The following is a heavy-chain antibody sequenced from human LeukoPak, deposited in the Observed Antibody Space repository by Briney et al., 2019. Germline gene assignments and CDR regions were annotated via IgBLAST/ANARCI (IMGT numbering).Heavy chain of an antibody. CDR3: AHRRGYHDPLFDS. V-gene: IGHV2-5*01. CDR1: GFSLSTSGVG. CDR2: LYWNGNK. J-gene: IGHJ4*02. Sequence: SGPTLVKPTQTLTLTCSFSGFSLSTSGVGVGWVRQPPGKALEWLAILYWNGNKHYRPYLKSRLTITKDTSKNQVVLTLTTMDPVDTATYYCAHRRGYHDPLFDSWGQGTLVTVSS. D-gene: IGHD3-16*01.